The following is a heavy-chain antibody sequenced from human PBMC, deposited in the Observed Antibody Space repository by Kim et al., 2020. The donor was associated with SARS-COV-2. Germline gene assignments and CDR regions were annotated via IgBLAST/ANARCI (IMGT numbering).Heavy chain of an antibody. J-gene: IGHJ4*02. V-gene: IGHV3-64D*06. Sequence: KGRFTISRDNSKNTLYLQMSSLRAEDTAVYYCVKPSYYSLWFGEGLPLDFWGQGTLVTVSS. CDR3: VKPSYYSLWFGEGLPLDF. D-gene: IGHD3-10*01.